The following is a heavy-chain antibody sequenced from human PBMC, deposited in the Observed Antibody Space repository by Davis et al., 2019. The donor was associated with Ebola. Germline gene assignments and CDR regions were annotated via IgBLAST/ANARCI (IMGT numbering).Heavy chain of an antibody. V-gene: IGHV3-73*01. D-gene: IGHD4-17*01. Sequence: GESLKISCAASGFTFSGSAMHWVRQASGKGLEWVCRIRSKANSYATAYAASVKGRFTISRDDSKNTAYLQMNSLKTEDTAVYYCTSTTVTNDYWGQGTLVTVSS. CDR2: IRSKANSYAT. J-gene: IGHJ4*02. CDR3: TSTTVTNDY. CDR1: GFTFSGSA.